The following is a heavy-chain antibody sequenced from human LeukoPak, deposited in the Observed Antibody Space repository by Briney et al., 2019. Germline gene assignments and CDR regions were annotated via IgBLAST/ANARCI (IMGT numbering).Heavy chain of an antibody. CDR1: GGSISTYY. CDR2: IYYSGST. CDR3: ARNGGSYTFDI. D-gene: IGHD1-26*01. Sequence: SETLSLTCTVSGGSISTYYWSWIRRPPGKGLEWIGYIYYSGSTNYNPSLKSRVTISVDTSKNQFSLKLSSVTAADTAVYYCARNGGSYTFDIWGQGTMVTVSS. V-gene: IGHV4-59*01. J-gene: IGHJ3*02.